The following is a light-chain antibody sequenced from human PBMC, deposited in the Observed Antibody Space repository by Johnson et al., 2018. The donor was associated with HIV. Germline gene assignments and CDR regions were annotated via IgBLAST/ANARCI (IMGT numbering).Light chain of an antibody. J-gene: IGLJ1*01. CDR1: SSNVGNNY. CDR3: GTWDSSLSALYV. V-gene: IGLV1-51*01. Sequence: QSVLTQPPSVSAAPGQKVTISCSGSSSNVGNNYVSWYQQLPGTAPKLLIYDNNKRPSGIPDRFSGSKSGTSATLGITGPQTGDEADYYCGTWDSSLSALYVFGTGTKVTVL. CDR2: DNN.